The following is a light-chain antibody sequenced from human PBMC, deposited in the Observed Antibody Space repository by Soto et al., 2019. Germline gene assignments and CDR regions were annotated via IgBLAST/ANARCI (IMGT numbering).Light chain of an antibody. CDR2: SNN. CDR3: AACEDNLNGVV. V-gene: IGLV1-44*01. CDR1: SSNIGSNT. J-gene: IGLJ2*01. Sequence: QAVVTQPPSASGTPGQRVTISCSGSSSNIGSNTVTWYQQLPGTAPKLLIYSNNQRPSGVPDRFSGSKSGASASLAISGVQSDDRADYYCAACEDNLNGVVFGGGTKLTV.